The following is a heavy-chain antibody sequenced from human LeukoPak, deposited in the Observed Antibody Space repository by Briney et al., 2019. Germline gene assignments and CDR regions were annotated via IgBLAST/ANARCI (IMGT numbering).Heavy chain of an antibody. J-gene: IGHJ4*02. CDR1: GASINKDY. CDR2: VIDSDFNEANGDIT. Sequence: SETLSLTCTVSGASINKDYWAWIRQPPGRGLEWIGYVIDSDFNEANGDITNYNPSLKSRVTISVDTSKNQFSLKLSSVTAADTAVYYCARGDLLGYCSSTSCYVPTYWGQGTLVTVSS. D-gene: IGHD2-2*01. CDR3: ARGDLLGYCSSTSCYVPTY. V-gene: IGHV4-59*01.